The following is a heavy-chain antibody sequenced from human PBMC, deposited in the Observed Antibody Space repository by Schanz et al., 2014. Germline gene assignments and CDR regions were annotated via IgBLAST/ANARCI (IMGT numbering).Heavy chain of an antibody. CDR2: IRYNGINE. CDR3: AKERDTSGWNHGDY. V-gene: IGHV3-30*02. D-gene: IGHD6-19*01. J-gene: IGHJ4*02. Sequence: HVQLVESGGGVVQPGGSLRLSCAASGFTFSAFGMHWVRQAPGKGLEWVAFIRYNGINEYYPDSVKGRFTISRDNSRNTLFLQMNSLRTEDTAVYHCAKERDTSGWNHGDYWGQGTLVTVSS. CDR1: GFTFSAFG.